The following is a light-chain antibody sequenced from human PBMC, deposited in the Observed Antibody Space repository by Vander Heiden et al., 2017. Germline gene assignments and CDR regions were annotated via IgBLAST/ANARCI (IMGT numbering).Light chain of an antibody. V-gene: IGLV3-21*02. CDR1: NIGSKS. Sequence: SSVMTQPPSLSVHPGQTARITCGGNNIGSKSVHWYQQKARQAPVLVVYDDSDRSSGIPERFSGSNSGNTATLTISRVEAGDEADYYCQVWDSSSDHVVFGGGTKLTVL. CDR2: DDS. J-gene: IGLJ2*01. CDR3: QVWDSSSDHVV.